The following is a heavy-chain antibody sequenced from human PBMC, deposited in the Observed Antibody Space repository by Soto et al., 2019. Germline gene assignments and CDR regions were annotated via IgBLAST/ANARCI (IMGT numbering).Heavy chain of an antibody. V-gene: IGHV6-1*01. D-gene: IGHD1-7*01. CDR3: AGTTSHEWYYMDV. Sequence: SQTLSLTCAISGDSVSSNSAAWNWIRLSPSRGLEWLARTYYRSRWYNDYAVSVRSRITVNPDTSKNQFSLQLTSVTPEDTAVYYCAGTTSHEWYYMDVWGKGTTVTVSS. J-gene: IGHJ6*03. CDR2: TYYRSRWYN. CDR1: GDSVSSNSAA.